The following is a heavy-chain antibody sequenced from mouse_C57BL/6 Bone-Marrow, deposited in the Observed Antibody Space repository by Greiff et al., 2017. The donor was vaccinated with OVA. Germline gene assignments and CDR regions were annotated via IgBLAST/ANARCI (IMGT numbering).Heavy chain of an antibody. J-gene: IGHJ2*01. CDR2: ISRGSSTI. V-gene: IGHV5-17*01. CDR3: ARRGNPYYFDY. CDR1: GFTFSDSG. Sequence: EVKLMESGGGLVKPGGSLKLSCAASGFTFSDSGMPWVRQAPEKGLEWVAYISRGSSTIYYADTVKGRFTISRETAKNTLFLQMTSLRSEDTAMYYCARRGNPYYFDYWGQGTTLTVSS. D-gene: IGHD2-1*01.